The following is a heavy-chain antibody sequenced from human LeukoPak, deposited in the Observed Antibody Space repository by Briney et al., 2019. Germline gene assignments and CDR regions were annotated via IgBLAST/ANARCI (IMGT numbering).Heavy chain of an antibody. CDR1: GYSFTSYW. Sequence: GESLKISCKGSGYSFTSYWICWVRQMPGKGLEWMGIIYPGDSDTRYSPSFQGQVTISADKSISTAYLQWSSLTASDTAMYYCARPLVGTGYSSSWYFNYWGQGTLVTVSS. D-gene: IGHD6-13*01. CDR3: ARPLVGTGYSSSWYFNY. CDR2: IYPGDSDT. V-gene: IGHV5-51*01. J-gene: IGHJ4*02.